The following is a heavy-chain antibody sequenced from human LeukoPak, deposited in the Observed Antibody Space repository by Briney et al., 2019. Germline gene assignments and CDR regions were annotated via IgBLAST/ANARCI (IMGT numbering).Heavy chain of an antibody. CDR2: ISSSGSTI. CDR3: ARDLSYDYVWGSYRYFDY. D-gene: IGHD3-16*02. CDR1: GFTFSSYE. J-gene: IGHJ4*02. V-gene: IGHV3-48*03. Sequence: GGSLRLSCAASGFTFSSYEMNWVRQAPGKGLEWVSYISSSGSTIYYADSVKGRFTISRDKAKNSLYLQMNSLRAEDTAVYYCARDLSYDYVWGSYRYFDYWGQGTLVTVSS.